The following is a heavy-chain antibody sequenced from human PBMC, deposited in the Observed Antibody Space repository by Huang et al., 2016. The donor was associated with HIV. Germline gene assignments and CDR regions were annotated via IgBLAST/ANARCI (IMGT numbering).Heavy chain of an antibody. Sequence: QVQLVESGGGVVQPGTSLRLSCAASGFIFSNFGMHWVRQAPCKGGEGLAVSSDDGRSDRYSDSVKGRVTISRDNDKNTLSREMNRLRHDDTAVYYCAKESRWFSDFDQWGQGTLVTVSS. CDR2: SSDDGRSD. CDR1: GFIFSNFG. J-gene: IGHJ5*02. V-gene: IGHV3-30*18. D-gene: IGHD2-15*01. CDR3: AKESRWFSDFDQ.